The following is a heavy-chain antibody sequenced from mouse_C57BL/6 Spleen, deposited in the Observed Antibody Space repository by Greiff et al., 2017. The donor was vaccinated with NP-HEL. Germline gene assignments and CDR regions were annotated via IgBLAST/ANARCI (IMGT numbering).Heavy chain of an antibody. D-gene: IGHD2-4*01. J-gene: IGHJ4*01. CDR2: IYPRDGST. CDR3: ARRIYYDYFYAMDY. CDR1: GYTFTSYD. V-gene: IGHV1-85*01. Sequence: QVQLKESGPELVKPGASVKLSCKASGYTFTSYDINWVKQRPGQGLEWIGWIYPRDGSTKYNEKFKGKATLTVDTSSSTAYMELHSLTSEDSAVYFCARRIYYDYFYAMDYWGQGTSVTVSS.